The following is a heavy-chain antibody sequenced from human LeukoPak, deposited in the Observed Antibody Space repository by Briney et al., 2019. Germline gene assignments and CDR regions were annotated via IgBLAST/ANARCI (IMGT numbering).Heavy chain of an antibody. Sequence: GGSLRLSCAASGFTFSSYSMNWVRQAPGKGLEWVSSISSSSSYIYYADSVKGRFSISRDNAKNSLYLQMNSLRAEDTAVYYCARLYNWNDNDIWGQGTMVTVSS. CDR2: ISSSSSYI. CDR3: ARLYNWNDNDI. D-gene: IGHD1-1*01. J-gene: IGHJ3*02. CDR1: GFTFSSYS. V-gene: IGHV3-21*01.